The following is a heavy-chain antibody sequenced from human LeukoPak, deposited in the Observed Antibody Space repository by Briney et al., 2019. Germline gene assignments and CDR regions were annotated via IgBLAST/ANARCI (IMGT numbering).Heavy chain of an antibody. CDR3: AHKSEGQQLSDY. D-gene: IGHD6-13*01. CDR1: GFSLRTSGVG. CDR2: IYWDDAK. Sequence: SGPTLVKHTQTLTLNCTFSGFSLRTSGVGAGWIRQPPGKALEWLSLIYWDDAKRYSPSLKSRLTITKDTSKNHVVLTMTNMDPVDTATYYCAHKSEGQQLSDYWGQGTLVTVSS. J-gene: IGHJ4*02. V-gene: IGHV2-5*02.